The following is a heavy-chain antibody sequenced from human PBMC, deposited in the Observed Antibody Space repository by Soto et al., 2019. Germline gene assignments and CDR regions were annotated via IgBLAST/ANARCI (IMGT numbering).Heavy chain of an antibody. J-gene: IGHJ4*02. D-gene: IGHD6-19*01. CDR3: TRAVAGTFSPYYFDC. CDR2: IRNKTYGGTT. Sequence: PGGSLRLSCTTSEFTFGDYTMSWFRQAPGKGLEWVGFIRNKTYGGTTEYAASVKGRFTISRDDSKNIAYLQLNSLKTEDTAVYYCTRAVAGTFSPYYFDCWGQGXLVTVSS. V-gene: IGHV3-49*03. CDR1: EFTFGDYT.